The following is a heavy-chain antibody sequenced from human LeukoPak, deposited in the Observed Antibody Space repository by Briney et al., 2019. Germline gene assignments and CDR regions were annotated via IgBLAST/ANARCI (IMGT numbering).Heavy chain of an antibody. Sequence: SETLSLTCTVSGGSISSYYWSWIRQPPGKGLEWIGYIYYSGSTNYNPSLKSRVTISVDTSKNQFSLKLSSVTAADTAVYYCARVSHYYDSRGYFDYWGQGTLVTVSS. CDR1: GGSISSYY. J-gene: IGHJ4*02. CDR2: IYYSGST. V-gene: IGHV4-59*01. D-gene: IGHD3-22*01. CDR3: ARVSHYYDSRGYFDY.